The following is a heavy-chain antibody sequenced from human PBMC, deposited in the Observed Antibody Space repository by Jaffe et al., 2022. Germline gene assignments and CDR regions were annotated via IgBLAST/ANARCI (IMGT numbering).Heavy chain of an antibody. J-gene: IGHJ4*02. CDR3: ARDTDYYGSGRNGYFDC. Sequence: EVQLVESGGGLVQPGVSLRLSCAVSGLTVSTNFMAWVRQAPGKGLEWVSVLYSGGDVVYADSVKGRFTISRDNSKNTLYLQMDSLRAEDTAVYYCARDTDYYGSGRNGYFDCWGQGTLVTVSS. D-gene: IGHD3-10*01. CDR2: LYSGGDV. V-gene: IGHV3-66*02. CDR1: GLTVSTNF.